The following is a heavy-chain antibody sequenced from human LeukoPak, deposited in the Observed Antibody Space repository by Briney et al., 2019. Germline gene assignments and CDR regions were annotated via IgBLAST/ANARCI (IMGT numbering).Heavy chain of an antibody. V-gene: IGHV3-43*02. J-gene: IGHJ4*02. Sequence: GGSLRLSCVASGLIFDDTALHGCGQAPGKGLEWVSLISAVGGSTFSADSVKGRFSISRDNSKNSLYLQMNSLRSEDTAMYCCAKESGKFDYWGQGTLVAVSS. CDR1: GLIFDDTA. CDR2: ISAVGGST. CDR3: AKESGKFDY.